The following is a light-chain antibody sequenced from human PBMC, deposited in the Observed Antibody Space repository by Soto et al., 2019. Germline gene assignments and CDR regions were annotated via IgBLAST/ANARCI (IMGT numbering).Light chain of an antibody. CDR2: DVS. Sequence: QSVLTQPRSVSGSPGQSVTISCTGTSSDVGGYNYVSWYQQHPGKAPKLMIYDVSKRPSGVPDLFSGSNSGNTASLTISGLQAEDEADYYCCSYAGSYTFVFGGGTQLTVL. CDR1: SSDVGGYNY. V-gene: IGLV2-11*01. CDR3: CSYAGSYTFV. J-gene: IGLJ2*01.